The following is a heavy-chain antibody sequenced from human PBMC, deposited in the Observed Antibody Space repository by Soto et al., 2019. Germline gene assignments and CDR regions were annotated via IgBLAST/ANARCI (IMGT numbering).Heavy chain of an antibody. Sequence: PGGSLRLSCAASGFTFSSYGMHWVRQAPGKGLEWVAVISYDGSNKYYADSVKGRFTISRDNSKNTLYLQMNSLRAEDTAVYYCAKSPIPYSSGWYYFDYWGQGTLVTVSS. D-gene: IGHD6-19*01. CDR2: ISYDGSNK. CDR1: GFTFSSYG. J-gene: IGHJ4*02. V-gene: IGHV3-30*18. CDR3: AKSPIPYSSGWYYFDY.